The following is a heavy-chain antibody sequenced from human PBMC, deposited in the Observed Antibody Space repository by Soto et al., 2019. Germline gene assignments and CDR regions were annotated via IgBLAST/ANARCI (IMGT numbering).Heavy chain of an antibody. Sequence: GGSLRLSCSASGFTFSSYAMHWVRQAPGKGLEYVSAISSNGGSTYYADSVKGRFTISRDNFKNTLYLQMSSLRAEDTAVYYCVKDCRYSYGYSGMDVWGQGTTVTVSS. CDR3: VKDCRYSYGYSGMDV. D-gene: IGHD5-18*01. CDR1: GFTFSSYA. J-gene: IGHJ6*02. V-gene: IGHV3-64D*06. CDR2: ISSNGGST.